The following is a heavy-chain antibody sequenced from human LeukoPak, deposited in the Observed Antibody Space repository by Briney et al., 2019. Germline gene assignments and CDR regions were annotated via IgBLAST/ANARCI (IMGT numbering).Heavy chain of an antibody. D-gene: IGHD3-9*01. Sequence: ASVKVSCKASGYTFTSYDINWVRQATGQGLEWMGWMNPNSGNTGYAQKFQGRVTMTRNTSISTAYMELSSLRSEDTAVYYCARGDRYFDWLLSLGSGSDALDIWGQGTMVTVSS. V-gene: IGHV1-8*01. CDR1: GYTFTSYD. CDR3: ARGDRYFDWLLSLGSGSDALDI. J-gene: IGHJ3*02. CDR2: MNPNSGNT.